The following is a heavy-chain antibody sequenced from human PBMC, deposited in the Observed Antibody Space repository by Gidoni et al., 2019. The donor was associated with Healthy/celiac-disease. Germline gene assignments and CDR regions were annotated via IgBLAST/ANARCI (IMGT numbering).Heavy chain of an antibody. V-gene: IGHV3-66*01. Sequence: EVQLVESGGGLVQQGGSLRLSWPASGFTVSSHYMSWVRQAPGKGMEWVSVIYSGGSTYYADSVKGRFTISRDNSKNTLYLQMNSLRAEDTAVYYCASDSSGYFDAFDIWGQGTMVTVSS. J-gene: IGHJ3*02. CDR1: GFTVSSHY. CDR3: ASDSSGYFDAFDI. CDR2: IYSGGST. D-gene: IGHD3-22*01.